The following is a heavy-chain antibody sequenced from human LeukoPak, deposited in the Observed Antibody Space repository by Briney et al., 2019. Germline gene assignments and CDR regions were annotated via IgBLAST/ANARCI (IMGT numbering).Heavy chain of an antibody. CDR2: INPTSGST. CDR1: GYTFTSYH. Sequence: ASVKVSCKASGYTFTSYHMHWVRLAPGQGLEWMGIINPTSGSTTYAQKFQDRVTMTRDTSTTTVYMDLSSLRSEDTAVYYCARMWAARRIYYFDFWGQGTWSPSPQ. D-gene: IGHD6-6*01. CDR3: ARMWAARRIYYFDF. J-gene: IGHJ4*02. V-gene: IGHV1-46*01.